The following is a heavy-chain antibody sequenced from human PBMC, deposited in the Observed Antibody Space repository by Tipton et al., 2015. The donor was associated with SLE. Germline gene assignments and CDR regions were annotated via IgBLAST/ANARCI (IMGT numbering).Heavy chain of an antibody. CDR1: GGSFSGYY. V-gene: IGHV4-34*01. CDR3: ARATDCSGGRCYSAYYYYYGMDV. CDR2: INHSGYT. J-gene: IGHJ6*02. D-gene: IGHD2-15*01. Sequence: LSLTCAVYGGSFSGYYWSWIRQPPGKGLEWIGEINHSGYTNYNLSLKSRVTISVDTSKNQFSLKLSSVTAADTAVYYCARATDCSGGRCYSAYYYYYGMDVWGQGTTVTVSS.